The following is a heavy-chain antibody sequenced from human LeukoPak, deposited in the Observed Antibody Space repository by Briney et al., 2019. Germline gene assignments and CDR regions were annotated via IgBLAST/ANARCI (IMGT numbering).Heavy chain of an antibody. J-gene: IGHJ4*02. Sequence: GGSLRLSCAASGFTFSSYSMNWVRQAPGKGLEWVSYISSSSSTIYYADSVKGRFTISRDNSKNTLYLQMNSLRAEDTAVYYCARDSPHDFWSGYYDYWGQGTLVTVSS. CDR3: ARDSPHDFWSGYYDY. CDR2: ISSSSSTI. CDR1: GFTFSSYS. D-gene: IGHD3-3*01. V-gene: IGHV3-48*01.